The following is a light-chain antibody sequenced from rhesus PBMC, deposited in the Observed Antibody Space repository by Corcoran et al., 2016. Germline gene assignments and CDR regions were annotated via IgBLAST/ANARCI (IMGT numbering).Light chain of an antibody. V-gene: IGKV2-104*02. CDR2: EVS. J-gene: IGKJ4*01. CDR1: QSLLDSEDGNTY. CDR3: MQALEFPLT. Sequence: DIVMTQTPLSLPVTPGEPASISCRSSQSLLDSEDGNTYLDWYLPKPGQSLQLLIYEVSNRAFGGPERFRGRGSETDFTLKISRGEAEDVGVYYCMQALEFPLTFGGGTKVEIK.